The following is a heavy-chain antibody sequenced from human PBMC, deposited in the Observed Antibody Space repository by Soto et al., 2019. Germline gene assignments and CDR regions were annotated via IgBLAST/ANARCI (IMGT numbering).Heavy chain of an antibody. CDR1: GGSFSSDSFI. CDR3: ARDHKWDGMDV. CDR2: INYSGTT. V-gene: IGHV4-31*03. J-gene: IGHJ6*02. D-gene: IGHD1-26*01. Sequence: SETLSLTCSVSGGSFSSDSFIWSWVRQFPGKGLERIGYINYSGTTYYNPSLRSRITMSVDTSKNQFSLNLSSVTAADTAVYYCARDHKWDGMDVWGQGTTVTVSS.